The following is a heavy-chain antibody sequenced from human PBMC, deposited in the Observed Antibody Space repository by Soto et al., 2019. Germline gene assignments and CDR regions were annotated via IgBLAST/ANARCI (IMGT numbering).Heavy chain of an antibody. D-gene: IGHD6-6*01. CDR3: ARQGTIAARPAPLDY. CDR2: IDPSDSYT. Sequence: GESLKISCKGSGYSFTSYWISWVRQMPGKGLEWMGRIDPSDSYTNYSPSFQGHVTISADKSISTAYLQWSSLKASDNAMYYCARQGTIAARPAPLDYWGQGTLVTVS. J-gene: IGHJ4*02. CDR1: GYSFTSYW. V-gene: IGHV5-10-1*01.